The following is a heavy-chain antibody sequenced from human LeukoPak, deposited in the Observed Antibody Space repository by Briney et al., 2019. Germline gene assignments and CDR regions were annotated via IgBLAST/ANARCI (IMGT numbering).Heavy chain of an antibody. CDR2: IWYDGSNK. Sequence: GGSLRLSCAASGFTFSTYGMHWVRQAPDKGLEWVAVIWYDGSNKYYTDSVKGRFTISRDNSKNTLDLQMNSLRAEDTAVYYCAKDRMALFDCWGQGTLVTVSS. V-gene: IGHV3-33*06. CDR1: GFTFSTYG. D-gene: IGHD5-24*01. J-gene: IGHJ4*02. CDR3: AKDRMALFDC.